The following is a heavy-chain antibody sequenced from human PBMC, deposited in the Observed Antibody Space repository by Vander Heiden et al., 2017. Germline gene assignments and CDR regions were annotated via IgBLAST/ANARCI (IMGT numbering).Heavy chain of an antibody. Sequence: QVHLVESGGGVDEPGTSLRISCTTSGFSFNRFGMHWVRQAPGKGLDWVAFISNDGSNKYYADSVKGRFTISRDKSQNTLFLQMNSLRPEDTAVYYCARGAEYWGQGSLVTVSS. CDR3: ARGAEY. CDR2: ISNDGSNK. V-gene: IGHV3-30*03. J-gene: IGHJ4*02. CDR1: GFSFNRFG.